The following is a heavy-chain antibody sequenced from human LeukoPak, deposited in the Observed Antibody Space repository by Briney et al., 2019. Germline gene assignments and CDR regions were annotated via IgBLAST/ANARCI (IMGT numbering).Heavy chain of an antibody. CDR1: GFTIRDYV. CDR3: ARAAYNWN. D-gene: IGHD1-20*01. CDR2: IDPSGTTL. J-gene: IGHJ4*02. V-gene: IGHV3-11*01. Sequence: GGSLRLSCAASGFTIRDYVMSWVRQAPGKGLEWVSYIDPSGTTLYYADSVKGRFTVSRDNGKNPLSLQLRSLRAEDTAVYYCARAAYNWNWGQGTLVTVSS.